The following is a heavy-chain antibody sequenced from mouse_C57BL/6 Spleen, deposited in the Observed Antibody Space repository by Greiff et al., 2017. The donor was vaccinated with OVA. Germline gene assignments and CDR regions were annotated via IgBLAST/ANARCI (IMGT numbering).Heavy chain of an antibody. J-gene: IGHJ4*01. CDR2: INPSNGGT. V-gene: IGHV1-53*01. CDR3: ARGRSYYYAMDY. CDR1: GYTFTSYW. Sequence: QVQLQQPGTELVKPGASVKLSCKASGYTFTSYWMHWVKQRPGQGLEWIGNINPSNGGTNYNEKFKSKATLTVDKSSSTAYMLLSSLTAEDSAVYYCARGRSYYYAMDYWGQGTSVTVSS.